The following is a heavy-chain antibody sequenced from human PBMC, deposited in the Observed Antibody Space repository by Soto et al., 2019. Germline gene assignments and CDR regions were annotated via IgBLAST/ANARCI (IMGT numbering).Heavy chain of an antibody. CDR3: ARENKDVNKSTSISSGFHGMDV. J-gene: IGHJ6*02. CDR1: GFTFRSHS. CDR2: ISTSSSFI. D-gene: IGHD2-2*01. V-gene: IGHV3-21*01. Sequence: GGSLRLSCEVSGFTFRSHSMNWVRQAPGRGLEWVASISTSSSFIYYGDSVRGRFIISRDNAKNSLELQMDSLRVEDTAVYYCARENKDVNKSTSISSGFHGMDVWGQGITVTVSS.